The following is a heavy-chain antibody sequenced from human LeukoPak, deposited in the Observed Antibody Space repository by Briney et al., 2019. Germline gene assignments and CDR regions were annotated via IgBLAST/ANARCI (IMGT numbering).Heavy chain of an antibody. D-gene: IGHD2-21*02. CDR1: GESFSGFN. V-gene: IGHV4-34*01. J-gene: IGHJ6*03. CDR2: INHAGHS. CDR3: ARSRCGGDCYSSRWLPFYGYYYYYMDV. Sequence: SETLSLTCAVYGESFSGFNWSWIRQSPGRGLEWIGEINHAGHSTYNPSLKSRVTFSVDTSKNQVSLNLKSITAADTAVYYCARSRCGGDCYSSRWLPFYGYYYYYMDVWGKGTTVTVSS.